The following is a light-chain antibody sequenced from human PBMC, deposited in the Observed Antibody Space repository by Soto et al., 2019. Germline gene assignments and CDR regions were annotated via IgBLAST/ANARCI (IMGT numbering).Light chain of an antibody. Sequence: EIVMTQSPATLSVSPGERATLSCRASQSVSSNLAWYQQKPGQAPRLLIYGASTRATGIPARFSGSGSGTDCTLTLSSMQSEDFAVYYCQQYNNWPPWTFGQGTKVEIK. CDR1: QSVSSN. V-gene: IGKV3-15*01. CDR2: GAS. CDR3: QQYNNWPPWT. J-gene: IGKJ1*01.